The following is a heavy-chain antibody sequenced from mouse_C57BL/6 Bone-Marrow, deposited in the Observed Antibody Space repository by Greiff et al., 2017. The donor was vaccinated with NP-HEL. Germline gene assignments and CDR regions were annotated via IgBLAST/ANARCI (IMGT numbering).Heavy chain of an antibody. CDR3: ARLGYSNLYAMDY. V-gene: IGHV1-19*01. CDR2: INPYNGGT. Sequence: EVQLQQSGPVLVKPGASVKMSCKASGYTFTDYYMNWVKQSHGKSLEWIGVINPYNGGTSYNQKFKGKATLTVDKSSSTAYMELNSLTSEDSAFYYCARLGYSNLYAMDYWGQGTSVTVSS. J-gene: IGHJ4*01. D-gene: IGHD2-5*01. CDR1: GYTFTDYY.